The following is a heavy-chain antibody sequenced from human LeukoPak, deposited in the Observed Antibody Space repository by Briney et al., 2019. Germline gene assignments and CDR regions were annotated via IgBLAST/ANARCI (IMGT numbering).Heavy chain of an antibody. Sequence: PSETLSLTCTVSGGSISSSSYYWGWIRQPPGKGLEWIGSIYYSGSTYYNPSLKSRVTISVDTSKNQFSLKLSSVTAADTAVYYCARPSNLRLGPFDYWGQGTLVTVSA. V-gene: IGHV4-39*01. D-gene: IGHD3-9*01. CDR1: GGSISSSSYY. J-gene: IGHJ4*02. CDR3: ARPSNLRLGPFDY. CDR2: IYYSGST.